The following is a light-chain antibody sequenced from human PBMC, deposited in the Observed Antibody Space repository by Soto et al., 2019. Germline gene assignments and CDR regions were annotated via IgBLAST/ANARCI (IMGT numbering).Light chain of an antibody. CDR1: QDISNY. Sequence: DIQMTQSPSSLSASVGDIVTITFHASQDISNYLNWYQQKPGKAPKLLIYDASNLETGVPSRFSGSGSGTDFTFTISSLQPEDIATYYCLQDYNYPLTFGGGTKVDIK. CDR2: DAS. J-gene: IGKJ4*01. CDR3: LQDYNYPLT. V-gene: IGKV1-33*01.